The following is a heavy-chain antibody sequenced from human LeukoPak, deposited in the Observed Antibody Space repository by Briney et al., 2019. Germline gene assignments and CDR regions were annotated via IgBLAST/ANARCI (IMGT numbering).Heavy chain of an antibody. Sequence: SETLSLTCTVSGASVASYYWSWIRQPPGKGLEWIAYTYHSGSTNDSPSLKSRVTISADTSKNQISLRLSSVTAADTAVYYCARHPTTVVPPDYWGQGTLVTVSS. J-gene: IGHJ4*02. D-gene: IGHD4-23*01. CDR3: ARHPTTVVPPDY. CDR1: GASVASYY. CDR2: TYHSGST. V-gene: IGHV4-59*08.